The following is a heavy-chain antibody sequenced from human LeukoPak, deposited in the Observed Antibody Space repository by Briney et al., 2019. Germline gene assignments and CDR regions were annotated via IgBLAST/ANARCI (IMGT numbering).Heavy chain of an antibody. V-gene: IGHV3-11*04. CDR3: ARDSDFWSGSLDY. CDR2: ISSSGSTI. Sequence: PGGSLRLSCAASGFTFSNYWMSWVRQAPGKGLEWVSYISSSGSTIYYADSVKGRFTISRDNAKSSLYLQMNSLRAEDTAVYYCARDSDFWSGSLDYWGQGTLVTVSS. D-gene: IGHD3-3*01. J-gene: IGHJ4*02. CDR1: GFTFSNYW.